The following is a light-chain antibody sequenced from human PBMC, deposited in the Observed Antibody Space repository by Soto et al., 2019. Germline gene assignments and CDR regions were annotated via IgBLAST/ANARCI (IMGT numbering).Light chain of an antibody. CDR3: QQYHNWPRT. CDR2: GAS. Sequence: IVLSPSPAPLSVSPGERASLSCRASQSVSSRSLAGYQQKPGQPPRPPTQGASTRATGIPARFSGSGSGTEFTPTISSLQSEDFAVYSCQQYHNWPRTFGQGTKVDIK. J-gene: IGKJ1*01. V-gene: IGKV3-15*01. CDR1: QSVSSRS.